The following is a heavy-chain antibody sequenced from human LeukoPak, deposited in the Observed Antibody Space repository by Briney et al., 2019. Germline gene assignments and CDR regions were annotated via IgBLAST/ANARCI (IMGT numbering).Heavy chain of an antibody. CDR3: ARARGVSTGYRPIDY. D-gene: IGHD3-22*01. CDR2: ISGSSSYI. Sequence: GGSLRLSCAASGFTFSSYSMNWVRQAPGKGLEWVSSISGSSSYIYYADSVKGRFTISRDNAKNSLYLQMNSLRAEDTAVYYCARARGVSTGYRPIDYWGQGTLVTVSS. CDR1: GFTFSSYS. V-gene: IGHV3-21*01. J-gene: IGHJ4*02.